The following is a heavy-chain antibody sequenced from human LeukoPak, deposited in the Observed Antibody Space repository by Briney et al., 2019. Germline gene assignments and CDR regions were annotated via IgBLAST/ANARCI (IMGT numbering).Heavy chain of an antibody. V-gene: IGHV3-53*01. Sequence: GGSLRLSCAASGFTVSSNYMSWVRQAPGKGLEWVSIVYSNGNTYYADSVKGRFTISRDTSKNTVYLQIHSLRAEDTAVYYCARGYCSGGSCYEGYYFDSWGQGTLVTVSS. J-gene: IGHJ4*02. CDR1: GFTVSSNY. D-gene: IGHD2-15*01. CDR3: ARGYCSGGSCYEGYYFDS. CDR2: VYSNGNT.